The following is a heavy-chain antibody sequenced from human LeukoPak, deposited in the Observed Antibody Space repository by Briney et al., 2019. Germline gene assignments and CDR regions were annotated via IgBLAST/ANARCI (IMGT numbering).Heavy chain of an antibody. D-gene: IGHD3-22*01. J-gene: IGHJ4*02. CDR2: IIPIFGTA. V-gene: IGHV1-69*13. CDR1: GGTFSNYA. CDR3: ASSYYYDSSGYYYGDY. Sequence: SVKVSCKASGGTFSNYAISWVRQAPGQGLEWMGGIIPIFGTANYAQKFQGRVTITADESTSTAYMELSSLRSEDTAVYYCASSYYYDSSGYYYGDYWGQGTLVTVSS.